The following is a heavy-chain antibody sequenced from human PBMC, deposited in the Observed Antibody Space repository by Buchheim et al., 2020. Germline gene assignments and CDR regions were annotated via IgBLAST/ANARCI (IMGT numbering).Heavy chain of an antibody. CDR1: GFTFSSYG. D-gene: IGHD2/OR15-2a*01. CDR3: AKGFYGYYYYYYGMDV. J-gene: IGHJ6*02. CDR2: ISYDGSNK. Sequence: QVQLVESGGGVVQPGRSLRLSCAASGFTFSSYGMHWVRQAPGKGLEWVAVISYDGSNKYYADSVKGRFTSSRDNSKNTLYLQMNSLRAEDTAVYYCAKGFYGYYYYYYGMDVWGQGTT. V-gene: IGHV3-30*18.